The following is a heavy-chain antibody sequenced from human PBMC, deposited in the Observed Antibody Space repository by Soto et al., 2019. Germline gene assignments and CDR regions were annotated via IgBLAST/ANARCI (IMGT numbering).Heavy chain of an antibody. CDR2: IYYSGST. D-gene: IGHD5-12*01. CDR3: TRERGGYGLMDV. J-gene: IGHJ6*02. CDR1: GDSISTVNYY. V-gene: IGHV4-31*03. Sequence: QVQLQESGPGLVTPSQTLSLTCTVSGDSISTVNYYWSWIRQHPGRGLEWIGYIYYSGSTYYNPSLKSRVTISVETTKNQFSLKLSSVTAADTAVYYCTRERGGYGLMDVWGQGTTVTVSS.